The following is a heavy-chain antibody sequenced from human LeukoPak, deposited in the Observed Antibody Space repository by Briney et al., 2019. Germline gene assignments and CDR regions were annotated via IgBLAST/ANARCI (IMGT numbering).Heavy chain of an antibody. CDR3: ARVGRGYSNYHYYYYMDV. D-gene: IGHD4-11*01. CDR1: GFTFSSYE. V-gene: IGHV3-48*03. J-gene: IGHJ6*03. CDR2: ISTSGSTI. Sequence: GGSLRLSCAAPGFTFSSYEMNWVRQAPGKGLEGVSYISTSGSTIYYADSVKGRFTISRDNAKNSLYLQMNSLRAEDTAVYYCARVGRGYSNYHYYYYMDVWGKGTTVTVSS.